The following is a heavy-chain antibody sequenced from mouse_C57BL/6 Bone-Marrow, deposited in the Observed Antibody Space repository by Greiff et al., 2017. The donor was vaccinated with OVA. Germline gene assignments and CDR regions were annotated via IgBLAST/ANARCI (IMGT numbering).Heavy chain of an antibody. CDR1: GFTFSDYY. V-gene: IGHV5-12*01. CDR2: ISNGGGST. CDR3: AREGYYAMDY. J-gene: IGHJ4*01. Sequence: EVKVVESGGGLVQPGGSLKLSCAASGFTFSDYYMYWVRQTPEKRLEWVAYISNGGGSTYYPDTVKGRFTISRDNAKNTLYLQMSRLKSEDTAMYYCAREGYYAMDYWGQGTSVTVSS.